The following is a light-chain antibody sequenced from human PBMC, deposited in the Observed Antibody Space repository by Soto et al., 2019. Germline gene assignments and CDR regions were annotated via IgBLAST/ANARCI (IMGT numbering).Light chain of an antibody. CDR1: HSLSTRS. CDR3: QQRSNWPLIT. V-gene: IGKV3D-20*02. Sequence: EIVLTQSPGTLSFSPGERLTLSCRTSHSLSTRSLAWYQQKPGQAPSLLIYEASTRAPGIPARFSGSGSGTTFTLTISSLEPEDFAVYYCQQRSNWPLITFGQGTRLEIK. J-gene: IGKJ5*01. CDR2: EAS.